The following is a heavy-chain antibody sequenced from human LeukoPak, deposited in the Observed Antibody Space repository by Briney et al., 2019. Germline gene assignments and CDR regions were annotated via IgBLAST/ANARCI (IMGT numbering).Heavy chain of an antibody. V-gene: IGHV4-34*01. CDR3: ARVEFVVLMVYAIRYNWFDP. CDR1: GGSFSGYY. CDR2: INHSGST. D-gene: IGHD2-8*01. Sequence: SETLSLTCAVYGGSFSGYYWSWIRQPPGKGLEWIGEINHSGSTNYNPSLKGRVTISVDTSKNQFSLKLSSVTAADTAVYYCARVEFVVLMVYAIRYNWFDPWGQGALVTVSS. J-gene: IGHJ5*02.